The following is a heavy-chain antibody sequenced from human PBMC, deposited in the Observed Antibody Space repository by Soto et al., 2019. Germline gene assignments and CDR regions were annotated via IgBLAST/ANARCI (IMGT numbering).Heavy chain of an antibody. CDR1: GYTFASYG. V-gene: IGHV1-18*01. D-gene: IGHD5-12*01. CDR3: ARDAALQFSGYGGAY. CDR2: ISAYNGDT. Sequence: QIQLVQSEGEVKKPGASVKVSCKASGYTFASYGISWVRQAPGQGLELMGWISAYNGDTKYPQKFQGRVTMTTDTSTSTAYMELKSLTSDDTAVYFCARDAALQFSGYGGAYWGQGTVVTVSS. J-gene: IGHJ4*02.